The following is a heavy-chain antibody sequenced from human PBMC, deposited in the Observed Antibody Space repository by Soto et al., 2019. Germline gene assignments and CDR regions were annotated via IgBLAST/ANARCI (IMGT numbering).Heavy chain of an antibody. D-gene: IGHD2-2*01. J-gene: IGHJ6*02. CDR3: ASRFRLSSQDYYYGMDV. Sequence: QVQLVQSGAEVKKPGSSVKVSCKASGGTFSSYAVSWVRQAPGQGLEWMGGIIPIFGTANYAQKFQGRVTITADESTSTAYMELSSLRSEDTAVYYCASRFRLSSQDYYYGMDVWGQGTTVTVSS. CDR1: GGTFSSYA. CDR2: IIPIFGTA. V-gene: IGHV1-69*01.